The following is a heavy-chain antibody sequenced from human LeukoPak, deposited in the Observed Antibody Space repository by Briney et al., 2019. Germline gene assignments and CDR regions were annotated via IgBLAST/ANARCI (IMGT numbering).Heavy chain of an antibody. J-gene: IGHJ4*02. V-gene: IGHV3-23*01. CDR2: ISGIHYNT. CDR1: GFAFSTYD. Sequence: GGSLRLSCAASGFAFSTYDMTWVRQAPGKGLEWVSGISGIHYNTYYADSAKGRFTISRDNSKNTLYLQMNSLRAEDTAVYYCSRDFVGADDYWGQGTLVTVSS. CDR3: SRDFVGADDY. D-gene: IGHD1-26*01.